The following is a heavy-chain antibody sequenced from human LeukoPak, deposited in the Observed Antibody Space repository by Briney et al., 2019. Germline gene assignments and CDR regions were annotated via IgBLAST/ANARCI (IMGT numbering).Heavy chain of an antibody. CDR3: ARHLTLAASGSFDY. J-gene: IGHJ4*02. CDR1: GGSISGYY. V-gene: IGHV4-59*08. D-gene: IGHD6-13*01. Sequence: SETLSLTCTVSGGSISGYYWSWIRQPPGKRLESIGYIYYGGSTNYNPSLKSRVTISVDTSMNQFSLRLTSLTAADTAVYYCARHLTLAASGSFDYWGQGTLVTVSS. CDR2: IYYGGST.